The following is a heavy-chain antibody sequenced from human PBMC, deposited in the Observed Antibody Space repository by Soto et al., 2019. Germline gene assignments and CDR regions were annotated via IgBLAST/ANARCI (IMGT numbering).Heavy chain of an antibody. Sequence: KPGGSLRLSCAASGVTFSNAWMNWVRQAPGKGLEWVGRIKSKTDGGTTDYVVPVKGRFTISRDDSKNTLYLQMDSLNTEDTAVYYCTTQISTVTYYFDYWGQGTLVTVSS. CDR3: TTQISTVTYYFDY. CDR2: IKSKTDGGTT. D-gene: IGHD4-17*01. CDR1: GVTFSNAW. J-gene: IGHJ4*02. V-gene: IGHV3-15*07.